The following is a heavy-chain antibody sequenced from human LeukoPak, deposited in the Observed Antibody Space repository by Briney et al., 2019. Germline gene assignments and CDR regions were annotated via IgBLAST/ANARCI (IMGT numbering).Heavy chain of an antibody. J-gene: IGHJ4*02. D-gene: IGHD3-22*01. CDR3: AKDYYDSSGHTDYYFDY. CDR1: GFTFSSYG. Sequence: PGGSLRLSCAASGFTFSSYGMHWVRQAPGKGLEWVAFIRYDGSNKYYADSVKGRFTISRDNSKNTLYLQMNSVRAEDTAVYYCAKDYYDSSGHTDYYFDYWGQGTLVTVSS. V-gene: IGHV3-30*02. CDR2: IRYDGSNK.